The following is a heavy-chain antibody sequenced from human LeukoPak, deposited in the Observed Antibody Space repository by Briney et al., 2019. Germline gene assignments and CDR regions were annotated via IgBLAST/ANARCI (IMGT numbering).Heavy chain of an antibody. CDR2: ISGSGGST. J-gene: IGHJ4*02. D-gene: IGHD2-2*02. CDR3: AKEVGYCSSTSCYIFDY. Sequence: GGSLRLSCAASGFTFSSYAMSWVRQAPGKGLEWVSAISGSGGSTYYADSVKGRFTISIDNSKNTLYLQMNSLRAEDRAVYYGAKEVGYCSSTSCYIFDYWGQGTLVTVSS. V-gene: IGHV3-23*01. CDR1: GFTFSSYA.